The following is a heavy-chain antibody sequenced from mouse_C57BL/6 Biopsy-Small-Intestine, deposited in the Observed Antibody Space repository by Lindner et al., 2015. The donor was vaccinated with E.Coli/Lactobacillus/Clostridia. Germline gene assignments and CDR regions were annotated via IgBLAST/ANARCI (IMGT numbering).Heavy chain of an antibody. V-gene: IGHV3-5*01. Sequence: VQLQESGPGLVKPSQTVFLTCTVTGISITTGNYRWSWIRQFPGNKLEWIGYIYYSGTITYNPSPTSRTTITRDTPKNQFFLEMNSLTAEDTATYYCARYYYGSYYAMDYWGQGTSVTVSS. CDR2: IYYSGTI. D-gene: IGHD1-1*01. CDR3: ARYYYGSYYAMDY. J-gene: IGHJ4*01. CDR1: GISITTGNYR.